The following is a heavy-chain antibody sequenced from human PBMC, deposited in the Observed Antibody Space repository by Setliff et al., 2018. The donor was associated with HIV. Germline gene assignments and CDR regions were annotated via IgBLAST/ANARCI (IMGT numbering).Heavy chain of an antibody. CDR1: GYTFSNSG. D-gene: IGHD6-19*01. CDR2: ITPYNGNR. V-gene: IGHV1-18*01. Sequence: AAALVPCKASGYTFSNSGISWVRQAPGQGLEWMGWITPYNGNRNYAQNLQDRVTMTTDTSTSTVYMELSNLGSEDTAIYYCAREYHVGTEGPRLANYFDFWGQGTLVTVSS. J-gene: IGHJ4*02. CDR3: AREYHVGTEGPRLANYFDF.